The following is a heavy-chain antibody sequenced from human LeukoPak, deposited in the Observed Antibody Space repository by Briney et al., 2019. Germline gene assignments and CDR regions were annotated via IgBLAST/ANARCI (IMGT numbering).Heavy chain of an antibody. J-gene: IGHJ4*02. Sequence: SETLSLTCTVSGGSISSYYWSWIRQPAGKGLEWIGRIYTSGSITYNPSLKSRVSMSVDTSKNQFSLKLSSVTAADTAVYYCAREAPIYQYDYWGQGTLVTVSS. CDR2: IYTSGSI. V-gene: IGHV4-4*07. D-gene: IGHD3-3*01. CDR1: GGSISSYY. CDR3: AREAPIYQYDY.